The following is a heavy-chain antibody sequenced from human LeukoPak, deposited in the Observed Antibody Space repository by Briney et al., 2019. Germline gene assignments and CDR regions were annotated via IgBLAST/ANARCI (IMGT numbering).Heavy chain of an antibody. Sequence: PGGSLRLSCAPSGFTFSDYWMSWVRQAPGKGLEWVAYIKQDGSEKSYVDSVKGRFTISGDNAKNSLYLQMNSLRAEDTAVYYCARAGRDFWSGYDARENYYYYMDVWGKGTTVTVSS. D-gene: IGHD3-3*01. V-gene: IGHV3-7*01. CDR3: ARAGRDFWSGYDARENYYYYMDV. CDR2: IKQDGSEK. CDR1: GFTFSDYW. J-gene: IGHJ6*03.